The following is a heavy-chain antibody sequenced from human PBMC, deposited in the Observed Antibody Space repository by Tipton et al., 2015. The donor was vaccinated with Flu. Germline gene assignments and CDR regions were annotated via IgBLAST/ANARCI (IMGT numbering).Heavy chain of an antibody. CDR1: GFTFSSYS. CDR2: IKQDGSEK. V-gene: IGHV3-7*03. J-gene: IGHJ4*02. D-gene: IGHD3-3*01. Sequence: SLRLSCAASGFTFSSYSMNWVRQAPGKGLEWVANIKQDGSEKYYVDSVKGRFTISRDNAENSLYLQMNSLRAEDTAVYYCARGAGDSLFGDYWGQGTLVTVSS. CDR3: ARGAGDSLFGDY.